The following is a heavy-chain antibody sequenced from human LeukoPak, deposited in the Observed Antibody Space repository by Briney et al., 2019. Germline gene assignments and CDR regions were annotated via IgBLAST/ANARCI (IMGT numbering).Heavy chain of an antibody. CDR1: GFTFSSYA. J-gene: IGHJ4*02. CDR3: AQGTPTGYGTSWFDY. D-gene: IGHD6-13*01. V-gene: IGHV3-23*01. CDR2: ITGSGGNT. Sequence: PGGSLRLSCAASGFTFSSYATSWVRQAPGKGLEWVSLITGSGGNTYSADSVKGRFTISRDNSKNTLYLQMSSLRAEDTAIYYCAQGTPTGYGTSWFDYWGQGTLVTVSS.